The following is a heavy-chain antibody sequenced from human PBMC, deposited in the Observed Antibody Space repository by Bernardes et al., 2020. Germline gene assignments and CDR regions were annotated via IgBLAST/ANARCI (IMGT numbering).Heavy chain of an antibody. D-gene: IGHD1-1*01. CDR1: GGSFSGYY. V-gene: IGHV4-34*01. Sequence: ETLSLTCAVYGGSFSGYYWSWIRQPPGKGLEWIGEINHSGSTNYNPSLKSRVTISVDTSKNQFSLKLSSVTAADTAVYYCARDAELIYWGQGTLVTVSS. J-gene: IGHJ4*02. CDR2: INHSGST. CDR3: ARDAELIY.